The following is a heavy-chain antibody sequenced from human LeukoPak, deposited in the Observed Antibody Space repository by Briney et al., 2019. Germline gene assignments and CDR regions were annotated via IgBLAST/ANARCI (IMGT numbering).Heavy chain of an antibody. J-gene: IGHJ4*02. CDR3: AKELKPMIVVADLFDY. CDR1: EFTFSTYG. CDR2: ISYDGSYK. D-gene: IGHD3-22*01. V-gene: IGHV3-30*18. Sequence: PGGSLRLSCAASEFTFSTYGMHWVRQTPGKGLDWVALISYDGSYKYYTDSVKGRFTISRDNSKNIMYLQMNSLRPDDTALYYCAKELKPMIVVADLFDYWGQGTLVTVSS.